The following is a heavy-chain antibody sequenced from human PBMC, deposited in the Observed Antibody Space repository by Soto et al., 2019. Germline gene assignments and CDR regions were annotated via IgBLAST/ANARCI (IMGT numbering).Heavy chain of an antibody. Sequence: PGGSLRLSCAASGFTFSSYWMTWVRRAPGKGLEWVANIKEDGSQKYYVDSVKGRFTISRDNAKKTLYLQMSSLRAEDTAVYYCARDVGNYYDSSGYIDYWGQGTLVTVSS. CDR1: GFTFSSYW. J-gene: IGHJ4*02. CDR3: ARDVGNYYDSSGYIDY. D-gene: IGHD3-22*01. CDR2: IKEDGSQK. V-gene: IGHV3-7*01.